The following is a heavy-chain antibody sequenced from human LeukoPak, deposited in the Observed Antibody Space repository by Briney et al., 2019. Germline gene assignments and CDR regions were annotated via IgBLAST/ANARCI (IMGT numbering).Heavy chain of an antibody. CDR2: ISYDGSNK. CDR3: ARRQRLLWFGELLRDDYYGMDV. V-gene: IGHV3-30*04. D-gene: IGHD3-10*01. CDR1: GFTFSSH. Sequence: GGSLRVSCAASGFTFSSHVHWVRQAPGKGLEWVAVISYDGSNKYYADSVKGRFTISRDNSKNTLYLQMNSLRAEDTAVYYCARRQRLLWFGELLRDDYYGMDVWGKGTTVTVSS. J-gene: IGHJ6*04.